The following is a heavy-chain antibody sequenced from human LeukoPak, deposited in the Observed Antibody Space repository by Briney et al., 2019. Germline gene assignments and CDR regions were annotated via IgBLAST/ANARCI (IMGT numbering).Heavy chain of an antibody. V-gene: IGHV1-46*01. CDR1: GYTFTSYY. D-gene: IGHD1-1*01. J-gene: IGHJ4*02. CDR2: INPSGGST. Sequence: ASVKVSCKASGYTFTSYYMHWVRQAPGQGLEWMGIINPSGGSTSYAQKFQGRVTMTRDTSTSTVYTELSSLRSEDTAVYYCARGGSSWNDRLDPDYWGQGTLVTVSS. CDR3: ARGGSSWNDRLDPDY.